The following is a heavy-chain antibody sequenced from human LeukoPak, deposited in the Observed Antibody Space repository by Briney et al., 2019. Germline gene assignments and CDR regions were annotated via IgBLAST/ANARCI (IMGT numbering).Heavy chain of an antibody. J-gene: IGHJ6*03. CDR2: TNWDGAST. CDR3: GRVYCSTTSCYDYYDYYMDV. V-gene: IGHV3-20*04. CDR1: GFRFDDCG. D-gene: IGHD2-2*01. Sequence: GGSLRLSCAASGFRFDDCGMSWVRHVPGKGLEWVSGTNWDGASTGYADSVKGRFTISRDNVKNFLYLQMNSLRVEDTALYFCGRVYCSTTSCYDYYDYYMDVWGKGTTATVSS.